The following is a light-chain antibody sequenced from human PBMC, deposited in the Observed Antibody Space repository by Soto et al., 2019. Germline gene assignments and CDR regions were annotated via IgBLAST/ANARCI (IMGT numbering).Light chain of an antibody. CDR2: DAS. V-gene: IGKV1-5*03. CDR1: QSSSSW. CDR3: RQYYSNSPA. Sequence: DFPMTPSPSTLSATVGDRVTIXXRASQSSSSWLAGYQQNPGKAPQIXINDASSLERWGPSTFSGGGSATKFTLTSSSLQPDDFATYYCRQYYSNSPAFGRGTKVDIK. J-gene: IGKJ1*01.